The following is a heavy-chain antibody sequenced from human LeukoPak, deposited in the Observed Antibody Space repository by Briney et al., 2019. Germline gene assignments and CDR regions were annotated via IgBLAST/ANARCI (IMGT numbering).Heavy chain of an antibody. CDR2: ISSSSTFI. CDR3: ARDLPGTGGIDY. D-gene: IGHD1-1*01. J-gene: IGHJ4*02. CDR1: GFTFNTYR. Sequence: GGSLRLSCKASGFTFNTYRMNWVRQAPGRGLDWLSYISSSSTFIYYADSVKSRFTISRDDAKNSLFLQMDSLRAEDTAVYYCARDLPGTGGIDYWGQGTLVTVSS. V-gene: IGHV3-48*01.